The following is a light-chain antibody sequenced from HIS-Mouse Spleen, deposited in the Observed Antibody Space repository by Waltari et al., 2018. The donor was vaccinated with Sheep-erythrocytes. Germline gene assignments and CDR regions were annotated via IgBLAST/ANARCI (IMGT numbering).Light chain of an antibody. J-gene: IGLJ3*02. CDR3: CSYAGSSTPWV. CDR1: SSDVGGYNY. V-gene: IGLV2-11*01. Sequence: QSALTQPRSVSGSPGQSVTISCTGTSSDVGGYNYVSWYQQHPGKAPKLMIYEGSKRPSGVSKPFSCSKSGNTASLTISGLQAEDEADYYCCSYAGSSTPWVFGGGTKLTVL. CDR2: EGS.